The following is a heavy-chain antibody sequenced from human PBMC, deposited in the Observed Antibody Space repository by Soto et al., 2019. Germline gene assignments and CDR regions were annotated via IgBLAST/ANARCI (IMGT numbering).Heavy chain of an antibody. CDR3: ARSDGRY. CDR1: GGSISSYY. J-gene: IGHJ4*02. CDR2: IYYSGST. V-gene: IGHV4-59*01. Sequence: QVQLQESGPGLVKPSETLSLTCTVSGGSISSYYWSWIRQPPGKGLEWIGYIYYSGSTNYNPSLKSRVTISVDTSKNQFSLKLSSVTAADTAVYYCARSDGRYWGQGNLVTVSS.